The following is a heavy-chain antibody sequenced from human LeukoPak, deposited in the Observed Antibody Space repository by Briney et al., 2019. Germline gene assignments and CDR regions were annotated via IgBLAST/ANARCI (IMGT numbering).Heavy chain of an antibody. Sequence: SGPTLVKPTQALTLTCTFSGFSLSTSGVGVGWIRQPPGKALEWLALIYWDDDKRYSPSLKSRLTITKDTSKNQVVLTMTNMDPVDTATYYCAHLYCSGGSCYPFDYWGQGTLVTVSS. CDR1: GFSLSTSGVG. CDR2: IYWDDDK. J-gene: IGHJ4*02. D-gene: IGHD2-15*01. V-gene: IGHV2-5*02. CDR3: AHLYCSGGSCYPFDY.